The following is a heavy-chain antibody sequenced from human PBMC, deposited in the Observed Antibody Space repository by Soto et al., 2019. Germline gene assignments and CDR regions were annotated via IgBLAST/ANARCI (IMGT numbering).Heavy chain of an antibody. CDR3: ARGGEPLGYYGLDV. Sequence: SETLSLTCPVSGGSVRSGNHFWNWIRQPPGRGLEWLGYMYYTGVTNYNPSLKSRVSMSVDTSKDQFSLNLTSLTAADTAVYYCARGGEPLGYYGLDVWGQGTTVTVPS. V-gene: IGHV4-61*01. CDR2: MYYTGVT. J-gene: IGHJ6*02. CDR1: GGSVRSGNHF.